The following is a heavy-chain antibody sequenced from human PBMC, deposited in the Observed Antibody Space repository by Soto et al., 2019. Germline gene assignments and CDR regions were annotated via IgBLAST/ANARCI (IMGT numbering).Heavy chain of an antibody. V-gene: IGHV4-30-4*01. D-gene: IGHD2-2*01. CDR3: ARDRPHCSSTTCHRSGMDV. J-gene: IGHJ6*02. CDR2: IYYSGST. CDR1: GGSISGGDYY. Sequence: ASETLSLTCTVSGGSISGGDYYWSWIRQPPGKGLEWIGYIYYSGSTSYNPSLKSRVTISVDTSKNQFSLKLSSPTAADTAVYYCARDRPHCSSTTCHRSGMDVWGQGTTVTVSS.